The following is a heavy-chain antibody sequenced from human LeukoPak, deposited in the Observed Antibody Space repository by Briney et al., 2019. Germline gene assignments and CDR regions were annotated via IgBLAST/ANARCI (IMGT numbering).Heavy chain of an antibody. CDR3: ARVHAMVRGLSHIDY. J-gene: IGHJ4*02. CDR2: IYHSGST. V-gene: IGHV4-30-2*01. D-gene: IGHD3-10*01. CDR1: GGSISRGGYS. Sequence: SQTLSLTCAVSGGSISRGGYSWSWIRQPPGKGLEWIGYIYHSGSTYYNPSLKSRVTISVDRSKNQFSLKLSSVTAADTAVYYCARVHAMVRGLSHIDYWGQGTLVTVSS.